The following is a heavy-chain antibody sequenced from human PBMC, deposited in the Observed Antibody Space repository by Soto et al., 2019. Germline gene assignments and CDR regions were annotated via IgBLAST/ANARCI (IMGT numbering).Heavy chain of an antibody. CDR3: AKDTSIAATTTFFDY. V-gene: IGHV3-9*01. D-gene: IGHD6-6*01. CDR2: ISWNSGSI. CDR1: GFTFDDYA. Sequence: GGSLRLSCAASGFTFDDYAMHWVRQAPGKGLEWVSGISWNSGSIGYADSVKGRFTISRDNAKNSLYLQMSSLRAEDTALYYCAKDTSIAATTTFFDYWGQGTLVTVSS. J-gene: IGHJ4*02.